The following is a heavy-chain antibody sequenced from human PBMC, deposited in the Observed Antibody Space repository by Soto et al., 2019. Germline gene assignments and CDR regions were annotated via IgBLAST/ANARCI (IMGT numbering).Heavy chain of an antibody. V-gene: IGHV1-2*04. CDR1: GYIFSGHY. CDR2: INPDNGVT. D-gene: IGHD1-26*01. J-gene: IGHJ4*02. CDR3: ARAYSGTWYFDY. Sequence: ASVKVSCKASGYIFSGHYLHWVRQAPGQGLEWMAWINPDNGVTNYAQKFKDWVTLTRDTSINTVCMEVSSLKSDDTAVYFCARAYSGTWYFDYWGQGTLVTVSS.